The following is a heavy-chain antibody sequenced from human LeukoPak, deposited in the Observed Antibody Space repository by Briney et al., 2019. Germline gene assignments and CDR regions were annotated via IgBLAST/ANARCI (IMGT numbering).Heavy chain of an antibody. V-gene: IGHV1-69*13. CDR3: ARMLGSIAARPLDLPTDAFDI. J-gene: IGHJ3*02. Sequence: ASVKVSCKVSGYTLTELSMHWVRQAPGQGLEWMGGIIPISGTANYAQKFQGRVTITADESTSTAYMELSSLRSEDTAVYYCARMLGSIAARPLDLPTDAFDIWGQGTMVTVSS. CDR1: GYTLTELS. CDR2: IIPISGTA. D-gene: IGHD6-6*01.